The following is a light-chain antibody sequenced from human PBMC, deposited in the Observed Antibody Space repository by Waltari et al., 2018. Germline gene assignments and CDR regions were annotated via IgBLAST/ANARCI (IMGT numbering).Light chain of an antibody. CDR1: RSDRNFNS. CDR3: SSYTSSSTFV. J-gene: IGLJ1*01. V-gene: IGLV2-14*03. Sequence: QSALTQPPSASGSPGQSVTISCTGARSDRNFNSVTWYQQHPAKAPKIMIYDVNQRPSGDSDRFSGSKSGNTASLTISGLQAEDEADYYCSSYTSSSTFVFGTGTKVTVL. CDR2: DVN.